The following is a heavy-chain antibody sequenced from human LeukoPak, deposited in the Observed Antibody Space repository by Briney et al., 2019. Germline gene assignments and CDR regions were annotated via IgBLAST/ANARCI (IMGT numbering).Heavy chain of an antibody. CDR2: IKQDGTEK. CDR1: GFTFTTYW. D-gene: IGHD1-20*01. J-gene: IGHJ3*02. CDR3: ARDEYNWNVDAFDI. V-gene: IGHV3-7*01. Sequence: GGSLRLSCAASGFTFTTYWMSWVRQAPGKGLEWVANIKQDGTEKYYVDSVKGRFTISRDNAKNSLYLQMNSLRAEDTAVYYCARDEYNWNVDAFDIWGQGTVVTVSS.